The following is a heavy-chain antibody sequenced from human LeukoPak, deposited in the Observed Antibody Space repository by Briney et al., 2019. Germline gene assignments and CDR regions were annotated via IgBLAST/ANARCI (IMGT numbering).Heavy chain of an antibody. CDR3: ASLDAPYYYYMDV. CDR2: IYYSGST. CDR1: GGSISSSSYY. Sequence: SETLSLTCTVSGGSISSSSYYWGWIRQPPGKGLEWIGSIYYSGSTYYNPSLKSRVTISVDTSKNQFSLKLSSVTAADTAVYYCASLDAPYYYYMDVWGKGTTVTVSS. J-gene: IGHJ6*03. V-gene: IGHV4-39*07. D-gene: IGHD2-2*01.